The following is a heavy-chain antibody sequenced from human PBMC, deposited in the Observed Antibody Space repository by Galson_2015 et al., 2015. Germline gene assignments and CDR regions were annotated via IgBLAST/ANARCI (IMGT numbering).Heavy chain of an antibody. Sequence: SVKVSCKASGYTFTSYAMHWVRQAPGQRLEWMGWINAGNGNTKYSQKFQGRVTITRDTSASTAYMELSSLRSEDTAVYYCARDRWWAREDYYDSSGPLDYWGQGTLVTVSS. D-gene: IGHD3-22*01. CDR3: ARDRWWAREDYYDSSGPLDY. CDR1: GYTFTSYA. J-gene: IGHJ4*02. CDR2: INAGNGNT. V-gene: IGHV1-3*01.